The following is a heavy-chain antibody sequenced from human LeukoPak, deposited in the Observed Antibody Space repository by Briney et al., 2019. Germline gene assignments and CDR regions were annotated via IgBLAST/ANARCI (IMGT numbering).Heavy chain of an antibody. J-gene: IGHJ4*02. V-gene: IGHV1-2*02. CDR3: ARDLSDPMGTVTTTFDY. CDR1: GYTFTGYY. D-gene: IGHD4-17*01. CDR2: INPNSGGT. Sequence: GASVKVSCKASGYTFTGYYMHWVRQAPGQGLEWMGWINPNSGGTNYAQKFQGRVTMTRDTSISTAYMELSRLRSDDTAVYYCARDLSDPMGTVTTTFDYWGQGTLVTVSS.